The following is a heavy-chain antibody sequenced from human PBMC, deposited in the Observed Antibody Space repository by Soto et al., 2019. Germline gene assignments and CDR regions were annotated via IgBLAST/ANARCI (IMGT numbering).Heavy chain of an antibody. CDR2: INHSGST. J-gene: IGHJ5*02. CDR3: ARAWSGITMVRGVLRGGEFDP. CDR1: GGSFSGYY. Sequence: QVQLQQWGAGLLKPSETLSLTCAVYGGSFSGYYWSWIRQPPGKGLEWIGEINHSGSTNYNPSLKSRVTISVDTSQNQFSLKLSSVTAADTAVYYCARAWSGITMVRGVLRGGEFDPWGQGTLVTVSS. D-gene: IGHD3-10*01. V-gene: IGHV4-34*01.